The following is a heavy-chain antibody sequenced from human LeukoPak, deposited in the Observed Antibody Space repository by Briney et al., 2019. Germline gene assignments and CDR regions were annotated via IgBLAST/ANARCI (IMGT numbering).Heavy chain of an antibody. D-gene: IGHD3-10*01. CDR2: IYTSGST. Sequence: PSETLSLTCSVSGYSISSGYYWSWIRQPAGKGLEWIGRIYTSGSTNYNPSLKSRVTISVDTSKNQFSLKLSSVTAADTAVYYCARTTMVRGTYYMDVWGKGTTVTISS. CDR3: ARTTMVRGTYYMDV. V-gene: IGHV4-61*02. CDR1: GYSISSGYY. J-gene: IGHJ6*03.